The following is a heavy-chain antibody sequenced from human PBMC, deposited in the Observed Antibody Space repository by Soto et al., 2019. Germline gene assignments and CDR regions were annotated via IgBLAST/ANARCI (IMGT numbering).Heavy chain of an antibody. CDR1: GYTFTGYY. CDR2: INPNSGGT. Sequence: QVQLVQSGAEVKKPGASVKVSCKASGYTFTGYYMHWVRQAPGQGLEWMGWINPNSGGTNYAQKFQGRVTMTRDTAISTAYMELSRLRSDDTAVYYCARDGSSSSGGEGMVDYWGQGTLVTVSS. CDR3: ARDGSSSSGGEGMVDY. J-gene: IGHJ4*02. V-gene: IGHV1-2*02. D-gene: IGHD6-6*01.